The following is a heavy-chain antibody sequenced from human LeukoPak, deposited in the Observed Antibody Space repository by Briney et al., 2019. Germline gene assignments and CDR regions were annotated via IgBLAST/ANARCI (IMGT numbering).Heavy chain of an antibody. CDR1: GFTFNTYA. Sequence: GGSLRLSCAASGFTFNTYAMSWVRQAPGKGLEWVSGISGSGDTTYYADAVKGRFTISRDNSKNTLHLQMNSLRAEDTAVYYCAKDRSDSTTWYAGSHWGQGTLVTVSS. CDR3: AKDRSDSTTWYAGSH. J-gene: IGHJ4*02. D-gene: IGHD6-13*01. CDR2: ISGSGDTT. V-gene: IGHV3-23*01.